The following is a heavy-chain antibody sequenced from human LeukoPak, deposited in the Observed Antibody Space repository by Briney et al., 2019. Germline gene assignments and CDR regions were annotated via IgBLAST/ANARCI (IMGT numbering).Heavy chain of an antibody. CDR2: IYYTGRA. J-gene: IGHJ4*02. CDR1: GGSISRYY. Sequence: PSETLSLTCTVSGGSISRYYWRWIRHPPGRGGEWIGYIYYTGRADYNPSLKSRVSMSVDTSKNQFALRVNSMTAADTAVYYCARGDFWSGAPTDWGQGTLVTVSS. V-gene: IGHV4-59*01. D-gene: IGHD3-3*01. CDR3: ARGDFWSGAPTD.